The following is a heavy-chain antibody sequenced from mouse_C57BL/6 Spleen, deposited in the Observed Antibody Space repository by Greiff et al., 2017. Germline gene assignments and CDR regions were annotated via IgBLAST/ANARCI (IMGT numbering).Heavy chain of an antibody. CDR2: INPNYGTT. D-gene: IGHD2-4*01. J-gene: IGHJ4*01. CDR3: ARADDYAYYAMDY. Sequence: LQLKESGPELVKPGASVKISCKASGYSFTDYNMNWVKQSNGKSLEWIGVINPNYGTTSYNQKFKGKATLTVDQSSSTAYMQLNSLTSEDSAVYYCARADDYAYYAMDYWGQGTSVTVSS. V-gene: IGHV1-39*01. CDR1: GYSFTDYN.